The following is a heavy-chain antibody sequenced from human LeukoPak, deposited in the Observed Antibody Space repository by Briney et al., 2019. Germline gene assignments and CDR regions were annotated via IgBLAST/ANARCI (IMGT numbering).Heavy chain of an antibody. D-gene: IGHD3/OR15-3a*01. CDR2: IYYSGCP. CDR3: ARWRTARTGFDY. J-gene: IGHJ4*02. Sequence: KPSETLSLTCTVSGGSISSNSYYWGWIRQPPGKGLEWIGSIYYSGCPYYNPSLKSRVTISVDTSKNQFSLKVISETAADTAVYYCARWRTARTGFDYWGQGTLVTVSS. V-gene: IGHV4-39*01. CDR1: GGSISSNSYY.